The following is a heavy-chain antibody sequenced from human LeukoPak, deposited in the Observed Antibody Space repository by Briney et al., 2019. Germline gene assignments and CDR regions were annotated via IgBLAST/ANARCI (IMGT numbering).Heavy chain of an antibody. CDR1: GYTFTGYY. J-gene: IGHJ4*02. CDR3: ATDYYYDSSGSYYTVDY. Sequence: ASVKVPCKASGYTFTGYYMHWVRQAPGQGLEWMGWINPNSGGTNYAQKFQGRVTMTEDTSTDTAYMELSSLRSEDTAVYYCATDYYYDSSGSYYTVDYWGQGTLVTVSS. V-gene: IGHV1-2*02. D-gene: IGHD3-22*01. CDR2: INPNSGGT.